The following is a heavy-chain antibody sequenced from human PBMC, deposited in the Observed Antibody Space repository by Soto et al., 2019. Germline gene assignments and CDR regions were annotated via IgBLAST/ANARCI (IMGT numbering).Heavy chain of an antibody. D-gene: IGHD5-18*01. CDR2: IIPILGTA. V-gene: IGHV1-69*13. CDR3: ARDFCTAMVNYYYYYGMAV. J-gene: IGHJ6*02. Sequence: SVKVSCKASGGTFSSYAISWVRQAPGQGLEWMGGIIPILGTANYAQKFQGRVTITADESTSTAYMELSSLRSEDTAVYYCARDFCTAMVNYYYYYGMAVWGHGTTVSGSS. CDR1: GGTFSSYA.